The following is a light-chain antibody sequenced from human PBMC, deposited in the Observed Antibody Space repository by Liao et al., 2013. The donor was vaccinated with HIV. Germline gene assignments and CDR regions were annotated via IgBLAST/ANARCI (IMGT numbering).Light chain of an antibody. Sequence: SYELTQPPSVSVSPGQTASITCSGDKLGDKYACWYQQKPGQSPVLVIYQDSKRPSGIPERFSGSTSGNTATLTISRVEAGDEADYYCQVWDSGSDVVFGGGTKLTVL. CDR1: KLGDKY. V-gene: IGLV3-1*01. CDR3: QVWDSGSDVV. CDR2: QDS. J-gene: IGLJ2*01.